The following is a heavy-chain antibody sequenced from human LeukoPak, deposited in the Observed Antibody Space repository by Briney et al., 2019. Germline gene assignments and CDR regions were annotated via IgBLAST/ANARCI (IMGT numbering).Heavy chain of an antibody. CDR2: IGGSGDKT. D-gene: IGHD6-19*01. J-gene: IGHJ4*02. CDR3: VRRGDASGGWGDHDF. CDR1: GFTFNRNA. Sequence: GGSLRLSCAASGFTFNRNAISWVRQAPGKGLEWVSTIGGSGDKTFYADSVKCRFTISRDNSKNMVHLQMNSLTGEDTALYYCVRRGDASGGWGDHDFWGQGALVTVSS. V-gene: IGHV3-23*01.